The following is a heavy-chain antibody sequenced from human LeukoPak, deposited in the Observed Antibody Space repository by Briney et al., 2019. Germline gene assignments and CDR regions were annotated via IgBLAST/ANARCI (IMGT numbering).Heavy chain of an antibody. V-gene: IGHV3-23*01. D-gene: IGHD2-21*01. CDR3: AKTVVVITFRFDS. CDR1: GGSISSGGYY. CDR2: ISGDGART. J-gene: IGHJ4*02. Sequence: ETLSLTCTVSGGSISSGGYYWSWVRQAPGKGLEWVSAISGDGARTYYADSVKGRFTISRDNSKNTLDLQMNSLRAEDTAIYYCAKTVVVITFRFDSWGQGSLVTVSS.